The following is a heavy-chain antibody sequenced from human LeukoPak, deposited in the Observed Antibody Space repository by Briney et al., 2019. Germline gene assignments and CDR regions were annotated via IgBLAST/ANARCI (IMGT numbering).Heavy chain of an antibody. CDR2: MNPDSGNT. CDR1: GYTFTDYD. D-gene: IGHD6-19*01. Sequence: GASVRVSCKSSGYTFTDYDINWVRQAAGQGLEWMGWMNPDSGNTGYAQKFQGRVTMSRDTSTNTAYMELTSLRSQDTAVYYCARDNGSGWYRNWFDPWGQGTLVTVSS. CDR3: ARDNGSGWYRNWFDP. V-gene: IGHV1-8*02. J-gene: IGHJ5*02.